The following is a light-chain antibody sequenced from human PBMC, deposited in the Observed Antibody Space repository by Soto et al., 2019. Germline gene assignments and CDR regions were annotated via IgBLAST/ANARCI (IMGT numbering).Light chain of an antibody. J-gene: IGKJ3*01. V-gene: IGKV1-39*01. CDR3: QQSYSTPMVT. CDR1: QSISSY. Sequence: DIQMTQSPSSLSASVGDRVTITCRASQSISSYLNWYQQKPGKAPKLPIYAASSLQSGVPSRFSGSGSGTDFTLTISSLQPEDFATYYCQQSYSTPMVTFGPGTKVDIK. CDR2: AAS.